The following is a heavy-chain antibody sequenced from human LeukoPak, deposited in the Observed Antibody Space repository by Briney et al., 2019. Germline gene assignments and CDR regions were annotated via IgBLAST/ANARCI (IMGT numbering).Heavy chain of an antibody. J-gene: IGHJ3*02. CDR2: IYYSGST. Sequence: SETLSLTCTVSGGSISSSSYYWGWIRQPPGKGLEWIGSIYYSGSTYYNPSLKSRVTISVDTSKNQFSLKLSSVTAADTAVYYCARYYYDSSGYSDAFDIWGQGTMVTVSS. V-gene: IGHV4-39*01. D-gene: IGHD3-22*01. CDR3: ARYYYDSSGYSDAFDI. CDR1: GGSISSSSYY.